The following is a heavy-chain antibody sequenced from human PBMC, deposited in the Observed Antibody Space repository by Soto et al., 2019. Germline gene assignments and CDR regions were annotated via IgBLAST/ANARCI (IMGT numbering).Heavy chain of an antibody. J-gene: IGHJ4*02. V-gene: IGHV4-31*03. Sequence: QVQLQESGPGLVKPSQTLSLTCTVSGGSISSGGYYWSWIRQHPGKGLEWIGYIYYSGSTYYNPSLKSRVTISVDTSKNQFSLKLSSVTAADTAVYYCAIRSSDRSGYYSLYFDYWGQGTLVTVSS. CDR1: GGSISSGGYY. D-gene: IGHD3-22*01. CDR2: IYYSGST. CDR3: AIRSSDRSGYYSLYFDY.